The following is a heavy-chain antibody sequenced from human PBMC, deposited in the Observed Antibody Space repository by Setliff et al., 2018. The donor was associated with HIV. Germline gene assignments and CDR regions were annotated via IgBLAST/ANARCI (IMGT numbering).Heavy chain of an antibody. CDR2: IDGDGSGT. D-gene: IGHD4-4*01. Sequence: PGGSLRLSCTTFGFIFRSYTMNWVRQAPGKGLEWVSRIDGDGSGTSYADSLQGRFTSSRDNAKNTLYLQMNSLRAEDTAVYYCVRDITTCWDVWGQGTTVTVSS. CDR3: VRDITTCWDV. J-gene: IGHJ6*02. CDR1: GFIFRSYT. V-gene: IGHV3-74*01.